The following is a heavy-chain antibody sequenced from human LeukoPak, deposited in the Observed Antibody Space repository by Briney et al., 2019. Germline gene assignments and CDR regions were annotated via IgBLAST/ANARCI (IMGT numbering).Heavy chain of an antibody. CDR3: ARLRIAVAGTDYFDY. CDR1: GGSISSSSYY. J-gene: IGHJ4*02. D-gene: IGHD6-19*01. V-gene: IGHV4-39*01. Sequence: SETLSLTCTVSGGSISSSSYYWGWIRQPPGKGLEWFGSIYYSGSTYYNPSLKSRVTISVDTSKNQFSLKLSSVTAADTAVYYCARLRIAVAGTDYFDYWGQGTLVTVSS. CDR2: IYYSGST.